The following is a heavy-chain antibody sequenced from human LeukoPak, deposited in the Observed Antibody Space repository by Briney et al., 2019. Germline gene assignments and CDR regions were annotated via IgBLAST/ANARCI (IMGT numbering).Heavy chain of an antibody. D-gene: IGHD3-16*01. Sequence: GGSLRLSCAASGFTFSSYSMNWVRQAPGRGLEWVSSISSSSSYIYYADSVKGRFTISRDNAKNSLYLQMNSLRAEDTAVFYCARGGGEVDYWGQGTLVTVSS. CDR2: ISSSSSYI. CDR1: GFTFSSYS. J-gene: IGHJ4*02. CDR3: ARGGGEVDY. V-gene: IGHV3-21*01.